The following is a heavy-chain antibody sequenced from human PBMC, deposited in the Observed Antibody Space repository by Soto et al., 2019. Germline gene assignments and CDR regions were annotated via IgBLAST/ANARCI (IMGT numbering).Heavy chain of an antibody. CDR3: ARDGYCSGGSCYSVPVFDY. CDR2: IWNAESTK. Sequence: GGSLRLSCAASGFTFSSYGMHWGRQAPGKGLEGVAVIWNAESTKYYDDSLNGRFTISSDNSKNTLYLQMNSLRAEDTAVYYCARDGYCSGGSCYSVPVFDYWGQGTLVTVSS. D-gene: IGHD2-15*01. J-gene: IGHJ4*02. V-gene: IGHV3-33*01. CDR1: GFTFSSYG.